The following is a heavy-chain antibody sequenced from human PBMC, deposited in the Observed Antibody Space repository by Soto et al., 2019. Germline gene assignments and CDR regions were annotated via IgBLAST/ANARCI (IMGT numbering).Heavy chain of an antibody. V-gene: IGHV1-18*01. J-gene: IGHJ6*04. CDR1: VYTFTTYG. Sequence: APVKLPCKAAVYTFTTYGISWLRHAPGQGLEWMGWINGYNGNTDYPQKLQGRVTMTTDTSTSTAYMALRSLRSDDTAVYYCAREGSAPYYYYGMDVWGKGTTVTVSS. CDR2: INGYNGNT. CDR3: AREGSAPYYYYGMDV. D-gene: IGHD6-19*01.